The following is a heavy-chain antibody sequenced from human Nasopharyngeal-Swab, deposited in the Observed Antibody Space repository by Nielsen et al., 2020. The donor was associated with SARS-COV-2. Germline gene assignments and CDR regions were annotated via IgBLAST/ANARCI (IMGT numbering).Heavy chain of an antibody. Sequence: SETLSLTCTVSGGSISSSSYYWGWMRQPPGKGLEWIGSIYYSGSTYYNPSLKSRVTISVDTSKNQFSLKLSSVTAADTAVYYCARCHFRYSGSYHMDVWGKGTTVTVSS. CDR3: ARCHFRYSGSYHMDV. CDR1: GGSISSSSYY. V-gene: IGHV4-39*01. CDR2: IYYSGST. J-gene: IGHJ6*03. D-gene: IGHD1-26*01.